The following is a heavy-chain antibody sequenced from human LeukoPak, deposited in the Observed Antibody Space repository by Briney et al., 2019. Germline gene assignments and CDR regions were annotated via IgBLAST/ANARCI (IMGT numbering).Heavy chain of an antibody. CDR3: ARGILGYCSGGSCYSFDI. CDR2: IYNSGST. J-gene: IGHJ3*02. Sequence: SETLSLTCTVSGGSISSSSYYWNWIRQPPGKGLEWIGYIYNSGSTYYNPSLKSRVTISVDTSKNQSSLKLSSVTAADTAVYYCARGILGYCSGGSCYSFDIWGQGTMVTVSS. D-gene: IGHD2-15*01. CDR1: GGSISSSSYY. V-gene: IGHV4-30-4*08.